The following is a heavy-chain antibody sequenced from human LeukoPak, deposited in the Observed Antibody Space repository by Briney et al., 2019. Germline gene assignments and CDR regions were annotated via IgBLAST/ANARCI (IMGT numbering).Heavy chain of an antibody. V-gene: IGHV3-74*01. CDR2: INSDGSST. CDR3: ARGSSSYYFDY. Sequence: TGGSLRLSCAASGFTFSSYWMHWVRQAPGKGLVWVSRINSDGSSTSYADSVKGRFTNSRDNAKNTLYLQMNSLRAEDTAVYYCARGSSSYYFDYWGQGTLVTVSS. D-gene: IGHD6-6*01. CDR1: GFTFSSYW. J-gene: IGHJ4*02.